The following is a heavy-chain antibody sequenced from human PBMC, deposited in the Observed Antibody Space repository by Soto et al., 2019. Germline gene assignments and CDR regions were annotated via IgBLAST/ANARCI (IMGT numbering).Heavy chain of an antibody. CDR1: GYTFTSYY. Sequence: ASVKVSCKASGYTFTSYYMHWVRQAPGQGLEWMGIINPSGGSTSYAQKFQGRVTMTRDTSTSTVYMELSSLRSEDTAVYYCARDRGPYSYPYYYYGMDVWGQGTTVTVSS. D-gene: IGHD2-15*01. CDR3: ARDRGPYSYPYYYYGMDV. CDR2: INPSGGST. J-gene: IGHJ6*02. V-gene: IGHV1-46*01.